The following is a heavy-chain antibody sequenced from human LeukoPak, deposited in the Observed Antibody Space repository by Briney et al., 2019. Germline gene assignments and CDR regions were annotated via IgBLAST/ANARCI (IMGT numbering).Heavy chain of an antibody. CDR1: GGSIGSYC. Sequence: SETLSLTCTVSGGSIGSYCWSWIRQPPGKGLEGIGYIYYSGSTNYNPSLKSRVTISVDTSKNQFSLKLSSVTAADTAVYYCARVPYYYDSSGGGNYYYYYMDVWGKGTTVTVSS. D-gene: IGHD3-22*01. CDR2: IYYSGST. CDR3: ARVPYYYDSSGGGNYYYYYMDV. V-gene: IGHV4-59*01. J-gene: IGHJ6*03.